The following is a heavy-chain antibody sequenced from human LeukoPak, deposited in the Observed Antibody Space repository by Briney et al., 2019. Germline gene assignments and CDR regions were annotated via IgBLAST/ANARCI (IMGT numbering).Heavy chain of an antibody. J-gene: IGHJ4*02. CDR3: ASVPDSSGCIHSIFAY. V-gene: IGHV3-21*01. D-gene: IGHD6-19*01. CDR2: ISSSSSYI. CDR1: GFTFSSYS. Sequence: GGSLRLSCAASGFTFSSYSMNWVRQAPGKGLEWVSSISSSSSYIYYADSVKGRFTISRDNAKNSLYLQMNSLRAEDTAVYYCASVPDSSGCIHSIFAYWGQGTRGPVSS.